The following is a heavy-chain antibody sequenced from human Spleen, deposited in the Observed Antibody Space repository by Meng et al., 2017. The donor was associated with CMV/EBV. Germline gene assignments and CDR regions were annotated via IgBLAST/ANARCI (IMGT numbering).Heavy chain of an antibody. CDR1: GFTFSSYA. Sequence: LSLTCAASGFTFSSYAMHWVRQAPGKGLEWVAVISYDGSNKYYADSVKGRFTISRDNSKNTLYLQMNSLRAEDAAVYYCARGAYSSSLVPWGQGTLGTVSS. J-gene: IGHJ5*02. CDR2: ISYDGSNK. V-gene: IGHV3-30*14. D-gene: IGHD6-6*01. CDR3: ARGAYSSSLVP.